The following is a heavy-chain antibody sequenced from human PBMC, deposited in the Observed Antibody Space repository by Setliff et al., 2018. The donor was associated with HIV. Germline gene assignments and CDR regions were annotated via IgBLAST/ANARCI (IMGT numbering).Heavy chain of an antibody. CDR3: TTYSSVYYHSDC. V-gene: IGHV3-15*01. CDR2: IKSKADGGAV. J-gene: IGHJ4*02. Sequence: GGSLRLSCAASGFTFSNAWMSWVRQAPGKGLEWVGRIKSKADGGAVHYAAPVKGRFTISRDDSQDTLYLEMNSLTNEDTAMYYCTTYSSVYYHSDCWGQGTLVTVSS. CDR1: GFTFSNAW. D-gene: IGHD3-22*01.